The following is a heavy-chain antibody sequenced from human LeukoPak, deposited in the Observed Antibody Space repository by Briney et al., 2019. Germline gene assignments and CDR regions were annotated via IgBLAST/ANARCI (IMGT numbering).Heavy chain of an antibody. J-gene: IGHJ4*02. Sequence: SETLSLTCTVSGGSINNYYWSWIRQPAGKGLEWIGLIYSSGSTSYNPSLKSRVTVSVDTSKKQFSLRLSSVTAADTAVYYCARTPIYYFDNSGYYNWGQGTLVTVSS. CDR2: IYSSGST. V-gene: IGHV4-4*07. CDR1: GGSINNYY. CDR3: ARTPIYYFDNSGYYN. D-gene: IGHD3-22*01.